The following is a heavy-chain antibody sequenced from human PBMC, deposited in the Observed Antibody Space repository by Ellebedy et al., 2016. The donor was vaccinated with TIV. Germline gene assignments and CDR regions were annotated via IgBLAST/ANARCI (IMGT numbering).Heavy chain of an antibody. D-gene: IGHD4-17*01. CDR3: ARGYGDYGEDY. CDR2: ISGSGGST. V-gene: IGHV3-23*01. J-gene: IGHJ4*02. Sequence: GGSLRLSXAASGFTFSSYAMSWVRQAPGKGLEWVSAISGSGGSTYYADSVKGRFTISRDNSKNTLYLQMNSLRAEDTAVYYCARGYGDYGEDYWGQGTLVTVSS. CDR1: GFTFSSYA.